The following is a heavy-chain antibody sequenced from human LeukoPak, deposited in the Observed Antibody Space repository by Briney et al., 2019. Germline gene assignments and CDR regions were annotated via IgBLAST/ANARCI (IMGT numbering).Heavy chain of an antibody. J-gene: IGHJ4*02. Sequence: SVKVSCKASGGTFSSYAISWVRQAPGQGLEWMGRIIPIFGTANYAQKFQGRVTITTDESTSTAYMELSSLRSDDTAVYYCARGPHSSSWLEIDYWGQGTLVTVSS. CDR1: GGTFSSYA. CDR3: ARGPHSSSWLEIDY. D-gene: IGHD6-13*01. V-gene: IGHV1-69*05. CDR2: IIPIFGTA.